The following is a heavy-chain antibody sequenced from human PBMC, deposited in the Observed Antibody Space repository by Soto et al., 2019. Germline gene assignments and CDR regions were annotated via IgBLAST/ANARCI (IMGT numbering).Heavy chain of an antibody. CDR2: VYYSGTT. Sequence: SETLSLTCTVSGGFVSSGSYYWSWIRQPPGKGLEWIGYVYYSGTTNYNPSLQSRVTTSLDTSKNQFSLKLSSVTAADTAVYYCAREILSDVGSQYSYWGQGTLVTVSS. D-gene: IGHD2-15*01. CDR3: AREILSDVGSQYSY. CDR1: GGFVSSGSYY. V-gene: IGHV4-61*01. J-gene: IGHJ4*02.